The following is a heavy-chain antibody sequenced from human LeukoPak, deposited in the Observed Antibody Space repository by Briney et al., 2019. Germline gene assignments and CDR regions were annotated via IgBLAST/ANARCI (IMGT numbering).Heavy chain of an antibody. V-gene: IGHV4-4*07. Sequence: SETLSLTCTVSGGSISSYYWSWIRQPAGKGPEGIGRIYTSGSTNYNPSLKSRVTMSVDTSKNQFSLKLSSVTAADTAVYYCARGIYYYGSGRGVNWFDPWGQGTLVTVSS. J-gene: IGHJ5*02. D-gene: IGHD3-10*01. CDR3: ARGIYYYGSGRGVNWFDP. CDR1: GGSISSYY. CDR2: IYTSGST.